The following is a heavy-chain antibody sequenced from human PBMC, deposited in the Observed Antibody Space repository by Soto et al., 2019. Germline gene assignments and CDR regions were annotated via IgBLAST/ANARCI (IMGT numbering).Heavy chain of an antibody. CDR2: IGPESGAA. J-gene: IGHJ4*02. D-gene: IGHD1-26*01. CDR3: GRGRSGQIVVFY. V-gene: IGHV1-2*02. CDR1: GYTFTGHY. Sequence: ASVKVSCKASGYTFTGHYIHWVRQAPEQGPEWMGEIGPESGAARYAQRFQGRVTMTRDMSITTVYMELNNLSPDDTAVYYCGRGRSGQIVVFYWGQGTPVTVSS.